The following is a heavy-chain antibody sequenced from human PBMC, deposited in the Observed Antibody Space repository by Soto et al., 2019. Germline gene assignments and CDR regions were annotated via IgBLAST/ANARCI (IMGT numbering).Heavy chain of an antibody. CDR2: IYYSGST. CDR3: VRVGQRSPPDY. Sequence: SETLSLTCTVSGGSISSYYWSWIRQPPGKGLEWIGYIYYSGSTNYNPSLKSRVTISVDTSKNQFSLKLSSVTAADTAVYYCVRVGQRSPPDYWGQGTLVTVSS. J-gene: IGHJ4*02. CDR1: GGSISSYY. V-gene: IGHV4-59*01.